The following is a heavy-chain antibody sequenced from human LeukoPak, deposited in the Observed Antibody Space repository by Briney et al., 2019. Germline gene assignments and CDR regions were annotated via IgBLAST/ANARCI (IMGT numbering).Heavy chain of an antibody. CDR2: IKGKINGETT. CDR1: GFTFSDAW. Sequence: GGSLRLSCEASGFTFSDAWMSWVRQAPGKGLEWVGRIKGKINGETTDYAAPVKGRFTISRDDSKNTLYLQMNSLKTEDTAVYYCTTSTIGYTYAAYWGQGTLVTVSS. CDR3: TTSTIGYTYAAY. J-gene: IGHJ4*02. V-gene: IGHV3-15*01. D-gene: IGHD3-16*01.